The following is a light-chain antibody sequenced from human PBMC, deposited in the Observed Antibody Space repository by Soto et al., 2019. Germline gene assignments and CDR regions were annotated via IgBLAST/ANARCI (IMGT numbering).Light chain of an antibody. CDR1: QSISSCF. CDR2: GTC. Sequence: EVVMTQSPVTLSLSAGDRATITCRASQSISSCFLAWYQQKADQAPRLLIYGTCIKETGIPDRFSGGGSATDFTLTINRLEPEDFAMYFCQQSGLSPLTFGRGTKVEVK. V-gene: IGKV3-20*01. CDR3: QQSGLSPLT. J-gene: IGKJ1*01.